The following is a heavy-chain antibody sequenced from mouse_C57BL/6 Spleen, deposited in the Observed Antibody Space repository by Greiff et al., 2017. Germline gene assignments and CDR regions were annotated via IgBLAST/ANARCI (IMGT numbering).Heavy chain of an antibody. J-gene: IGHJ2*01. CDR3: ARVGTYYFDY. Sequence: EVQLVESGGGLVKPGGSLKLSCAASGFTFSSYAMSWVRQTPEKRLEWVATISDGGSYTYYPDNVKGRFTISRDNAKNNLYLQMSHLKSEDTAMYYCARVGTYYFDYWGQGTTLTVSS. V-gene: IGHV5-4*01. D-gene: IGHD4-1*01. CDR1: GFTFSSYA. CDR2: ISDGGSYT.